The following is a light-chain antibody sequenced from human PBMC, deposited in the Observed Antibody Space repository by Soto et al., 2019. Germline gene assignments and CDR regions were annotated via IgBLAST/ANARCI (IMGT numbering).Light chain of an antibody. Sequence: QCALTQPASVSGSPGQSITISCTGTTSNIGSYILVSWYQQHPGKAPKLLIYEASTRPSGVSNRFSGSKSGNTASLTISGLQAEDEADYYCCSYAGSSTYVFGGGTKVTVL. J-gene: IGLJ2*01. V-gene: IGLV2-23*01. CDR1: TSNIGSYIL. CDR2: EAS. CDR3: CSYAGSSTYV.